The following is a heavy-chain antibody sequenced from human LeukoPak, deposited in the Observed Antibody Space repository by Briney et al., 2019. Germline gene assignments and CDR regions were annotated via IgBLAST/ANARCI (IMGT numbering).Heavy chain of an antibody. CDR2: ISAYNGNT. CDR3: ARDWGDYDILTGGWNTFDY. D-gene: IGHD3-9*01. J-gene: IGHJ4*02. Sequence: ASVKVSCKASGYTFTSYGISWVRQAPGQGLEWMGWISAYNGNTNYAQKLQGRVTMTTDTSTSTAYMELRSLRSDDTAVYYCARDWGDYDILTGGWNTFDYWGQGTLVTVSS. CDR1: GYTFTSYG. V-gene: IGHV1-18*01.